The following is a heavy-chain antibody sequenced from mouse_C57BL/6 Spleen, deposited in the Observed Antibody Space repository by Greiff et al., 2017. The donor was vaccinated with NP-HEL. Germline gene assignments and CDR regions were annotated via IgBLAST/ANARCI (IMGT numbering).Heavy chain of an antibody. CDR3: ARHAYDYDGHAMDY. V-gene: IGHV1-50*01. Sequence: QVQLQQPGAELVKPGASVKLSCKASGYTFTSYWMQWVKQRPGQGLEWIGEIDPSDSYTNNNQKFKGKATLTVDTSSSTAYMQLSSLTSEDSAVYYCARHAYDYDGHAMDYWGQGTSVTVSS. D-gene: IGHD2-4*01. J-gene: IGHJ4*01. CDR1: GYTFTSYW. CDR2: IDPSDSYT.